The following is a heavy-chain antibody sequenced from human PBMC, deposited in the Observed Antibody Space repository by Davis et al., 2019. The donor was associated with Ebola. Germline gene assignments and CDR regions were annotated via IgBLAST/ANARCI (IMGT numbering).Heavy chain of an antibody. CDR3: ARRKWFDP. Sequence: PGGSLTLSCAASGFTFSSYSMNWVRQAPGKGLEWVSSITVTSNYTYYADSVKGRFTISRDNAKNSLYLQMNSLRAEEKAVDYCARRKWFDPWGQGTLVTVSS. D-gene: IGHD1-14*01. J-gene: IGHJ5*02. CDR2: ITVTSNYT. CDR1: GFTFSSYS. V-gene: IGHV3-21*01.